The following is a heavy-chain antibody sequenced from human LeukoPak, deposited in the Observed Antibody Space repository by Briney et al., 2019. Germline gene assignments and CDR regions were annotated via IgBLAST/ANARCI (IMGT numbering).Heavy chain of an antibody. J-gene: IGHJ4*02. D-gene: IGHD1-26*01. CDR1: GFTFSTYW. CDR3: ARALGNSSDY. V-gene: IGHV3-74*01. Sequence: GGSLRLSCAGSGFTFSTYWMHWVRQAPGKALVWVSRINTDGSSTTYADSVKGRFTISRDNAKNTLYLQMNSLRAEDTALYYCARALGNSSDYWGQGTLVSVSS. CDR2: INTDGSST.